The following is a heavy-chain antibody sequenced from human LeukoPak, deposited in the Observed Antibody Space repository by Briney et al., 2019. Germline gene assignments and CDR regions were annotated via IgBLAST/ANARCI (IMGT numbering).Heavy chain of an antibody. J-gene: IGHJ4*02. Sequence: GGSLRLSCAASGFILSSYGMHWVRQAPGKGLEWVAFMRSDGSDKNYADSVKGRFTISRDNSKNTLYLQMNSLRVEDTAVYYCAKHDSNYWGQGTLVTVSS. CDR1: GFILSSYG. D-gene: IGHD3-22*01. CDR3: AKHDSNY. CDR2: MRSDGSDK. V-gene: IGHV3-30*02.